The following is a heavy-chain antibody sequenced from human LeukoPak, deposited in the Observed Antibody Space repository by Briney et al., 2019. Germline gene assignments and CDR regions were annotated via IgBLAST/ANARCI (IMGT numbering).Heavy chain of an antibody. V-gene: IGHV3-66*01. J-gene: IGHJ4*02. CDR1: GFTFSSYA. CDR3: ARVGYTDTWYSSPPFDY. CDR2: IYSGGST. D-gene: IGHD2-15*01. Sequence: GGSLRLSCAASGFTFSSYAMSWVRQAPGKGLEWVSIIYSGGSTYYADSVKGRFTISRDNSKNILNLQMNSLRAEDTALYYCARVGYTDTWYSSPPFDYWGQGTLVTVSS.